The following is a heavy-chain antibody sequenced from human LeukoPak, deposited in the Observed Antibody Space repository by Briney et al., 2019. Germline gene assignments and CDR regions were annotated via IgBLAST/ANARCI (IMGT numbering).Heavy chain of an antibody. CDR2: IYSGGST. Sequence: GGSLRLSCAASGFTVSSNYMSWVRRAPGKGLEWVSVIYSGGSTYHADSVKGRFTISRDNSKNTLYLQVNSLRAEDTAVYYCAREVVVVGAAGGGFDCWGQGTLVTVSS. V-gene: IGHV3-53*01. D-gene: IGHD1-26*01. J-gene: IGHJ4*02. CDR3: AREVVVVGAAGGGFDC. CDR1: GFTVSSNY.